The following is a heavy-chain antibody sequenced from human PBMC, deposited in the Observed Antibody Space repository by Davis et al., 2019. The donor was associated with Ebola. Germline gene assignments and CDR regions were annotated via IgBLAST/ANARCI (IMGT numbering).Heavy chain of an antibody. D-gene: IGHD2-2*01. CDR1: GFTFSSHA. CDR2: IWYEGTDG. J-gene: IGHJ5*01. CDR3: AREEGSSRWQNNWFDY. Sequence: GGSLRLSCAASGFTFSSHAMHWVRQAPGKGLEWVSSIWYEGTDGNYADSVRGRFIISRDDSKNTLYLQMNSLRVEDTAIYYCAREEGSSRWQNNWFDYWGQGTLVTVSS. V-gene: IGHV3-33*08.